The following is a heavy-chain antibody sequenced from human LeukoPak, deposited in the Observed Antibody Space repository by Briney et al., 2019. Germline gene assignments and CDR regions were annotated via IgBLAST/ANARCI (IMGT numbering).Heavy chain of an antibody. J-gene: IGHJ5*02. V-gene: IGHV1-46*01. Sequence: ASVKVSCKASGYTFTSYYMHWVRQAPGQGLEWMGIINPSGGSTSYAQKFQGRVTMTRDTSTSTVYMELRSLRSDDTAVYYCARDLYNWFDPWGQGTLVTVSS. CDR3: ARDLYNWFDP. CDR1: GYTFTSYY. CDR2: INPSGGST.